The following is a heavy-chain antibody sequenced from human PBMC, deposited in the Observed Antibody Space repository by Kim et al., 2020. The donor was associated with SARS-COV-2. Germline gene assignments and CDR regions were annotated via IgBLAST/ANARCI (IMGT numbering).Heavy chain of an antibody. Sequence: YAESVKGRFTISRDKSKNTLYLQMNSLRAEDTAVYYCAKHIAATVYYFDYWGQGTLVTVSS. J-gene: IGHJ4*02. CDR3: AKHIAATVYYFDY. D-gene: IGHD6-13*01. V-gene: IGHV3-23*01.